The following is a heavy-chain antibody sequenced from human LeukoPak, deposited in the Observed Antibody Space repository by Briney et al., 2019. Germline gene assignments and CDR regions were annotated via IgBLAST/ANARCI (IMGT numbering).Heavy chain of an antibody. J-gene: IGHJ4*02. V-gene: IGHV3-23*01. D-gene: IGHD3-22*01. CDR1: GFTFSNYG. CDR3: AKEFPYYYDTSGYYQDS. CDR2: ISGSGGTT. Sequence: GGTLRLSCAASGFTFSNYGMTWIRQAPGKGLEWVSSISGSGGTTYYADSVRGRFTISRDNSKNTLYVQMNSLRVEDTAVYYCAKEFPYYYDTSGYYQDSWGQGTLVTVSS.